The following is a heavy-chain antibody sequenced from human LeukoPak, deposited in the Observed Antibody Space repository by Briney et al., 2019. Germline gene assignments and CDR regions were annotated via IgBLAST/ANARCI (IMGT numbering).Heavy chain of an antibody. CDR3: ARLLLGSTVIDY. CDR2: MFYTGST. CDR1: GVSIRDNNYY. D-gene: IGHD2-8*02. Sequence: SETLSLTCTVSGVSIRDNNYYWGWVRQPPGKGLEWIGGMFYTGSTYYNPSLRPRVTLSVDTSKNQLSLNLKSGTAADTAVYFCARLLLGSTVIDYWGQGALVIVSS. V-gene: IGHV4-39*01. J-gene: IGHJ4*02.